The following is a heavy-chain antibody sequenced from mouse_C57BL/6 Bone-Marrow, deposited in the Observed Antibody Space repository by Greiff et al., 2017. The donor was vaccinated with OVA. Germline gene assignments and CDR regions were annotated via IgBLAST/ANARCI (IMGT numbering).Heavy chain of an antibody. J-gene: IGHJ4*01. Sequence: EVQRVESGGGLVQPKGSLKLSCAASGFSFNTYAMNWVRQAPGKGLEWVARIRSKSNNYATYYADSVKDRFTISRDDSESMLYLQMNNLKTEDTAMYYCVRQSYYYGSSYAMDYWGQGTSVTVSS. D-gene: IGHD1-1*01. V-gene: IGHV10-1*01. CDR1: GFSFNTYA. CDR3: VRQSYYYGSSYAMDY. CDR2: IRSKSNNYAT.